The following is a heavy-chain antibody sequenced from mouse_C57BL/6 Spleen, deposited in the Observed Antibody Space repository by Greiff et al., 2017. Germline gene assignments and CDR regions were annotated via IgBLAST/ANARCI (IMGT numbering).Heavy chain of an antibody. CDR2: INPNNGGT. CDR1: GYTFTDYN. CDR3: AREGFTTVVAFDY. Sequence: VQLQESGPELVKPGASVKMSCKASGYTFTDYNMHWVKQSHGKSLEWIGYINPNNGGTSYNQKFKGKATLTVNKSSSTAYMELRSLTSEDSAVYYCAREGFTTVVAFDYWGQGTTLTVSS. D-gene: IGHD1-1*01. V-gene: IGHV1-22*01. J-gene: IGHJ2*01.